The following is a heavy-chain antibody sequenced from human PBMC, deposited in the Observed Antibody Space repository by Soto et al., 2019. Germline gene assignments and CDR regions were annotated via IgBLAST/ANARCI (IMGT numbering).Heavy chain of an antibody. J-gene: IGHJ5*02. CDR1: GFTFSSYA. CDR2: ISGSGGST. D-gene: IGHD2-2*01. CDR3: AKDRRLYPSRDWFDP. V-gene: IGHV3-23*01. Sequence: VQLLESGGGLVQPGGSLRLSCAASGFTFSSYAMSWVSQAPGKGLEWVSAISGSGGSTYYADSVKGRFTISRDNSKNTLYLQMNSLRAEDTAVYYCAKDRRLYPSRDWFDPWGQGTLVTVSS.